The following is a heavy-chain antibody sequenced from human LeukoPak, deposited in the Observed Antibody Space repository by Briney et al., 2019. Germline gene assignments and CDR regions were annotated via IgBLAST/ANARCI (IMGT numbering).Heavy chain of an antibody. Sequence: GGSLRLSCAASGFTFSSYSMNWVRQAPGKGLEWVSSISSSSSYIYYADSVKGRFTISRDNAKSSLYLQMNSLRAEDTAVYYCARDPGATTPEDGHDYWGQGTLVIVSS. CDR1: GFTFSSYS. CDR3: ARDPGATTPEDGHDY. CDR2: ISSSSSYI. D-gene: IGHD4-17*01. V-gene: IGHV3-21*01. J-gene: IGHJ4*02.